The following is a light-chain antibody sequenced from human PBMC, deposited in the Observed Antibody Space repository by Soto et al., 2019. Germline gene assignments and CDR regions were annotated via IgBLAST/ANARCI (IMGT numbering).Light chain of an antibody. Sequence: QSALTQPASVSGSPGQSITISCTGTSSDVGGYNYVSWYQQHPGKAPKLMIYEGSKRPSGVSDRFSGSKSGNTASLTISGLQADDEADYYCCSYAGSGNVFGTGTKLTVL. CDR3: CSYAGSGNV. J-gene: IGLJ1*01. CDR1: SSDVGGYNY. CDR2: EGS. V-gene: IGLV2-23*03.